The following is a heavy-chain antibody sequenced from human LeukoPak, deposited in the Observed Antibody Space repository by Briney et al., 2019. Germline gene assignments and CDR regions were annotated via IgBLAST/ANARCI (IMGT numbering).Heavy chain of an antibody. CDR2: ISISGSKT. CDR3: ANEIRPNDY. CDR1: EFDFSSHP. V-gene: IGHV3-23*01. Sequence: PGGSLRLSCAACEFDFSSHPMTWVRQAPGKGLEWVSAISISGSKTYYADSVKGRFTISRDNSKNTLYLQMNSLRAEDTAVYYCANEIRPNDYWGQGTQVTVSS. J-gene: IGHJ4*02. D-gene: IGHD4-17*01.